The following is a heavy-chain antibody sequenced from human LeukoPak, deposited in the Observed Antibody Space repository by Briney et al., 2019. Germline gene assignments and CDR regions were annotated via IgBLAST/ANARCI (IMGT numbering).Heavy chain of an antibody. CDR1: GFTFSSYA. J-gene: IGHJ6*02. D-gene: IGHD6-19*01. CDR3: ARGGLGFRPYGMDV. Sequence: GGSLRLSCAASGFTFSSYAMHWVRQAPGKGPEYVSAISSNGGSTYYANSVKGRFTISRDNSKNTLYLQMGSLRAEDMAVYYCARGGLGFRPYGMDVWGQGTTVTVSS. V-gene: IGHV3-64*01. CDR2: ISSNGGST.